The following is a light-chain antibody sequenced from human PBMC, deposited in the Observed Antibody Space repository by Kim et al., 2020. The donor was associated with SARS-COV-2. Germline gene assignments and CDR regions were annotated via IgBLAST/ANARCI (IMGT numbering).Light chain of an antibody. Sequence: DIQMTQSPSSLSASVGDRVTITCRTTQSISSNLNWYQQKPGRAPKLLISAASTLQGGVPSRFSGSGSETDFTLTISSLQPYDFATYFCQQCYITPFTFGPGTKVDIK. CDR2: AAS. J-gene: IGKJ3*01. V-gene: IGKV1-39*01. CDR1: QSISSN. CDR3: QQCYITPFT.